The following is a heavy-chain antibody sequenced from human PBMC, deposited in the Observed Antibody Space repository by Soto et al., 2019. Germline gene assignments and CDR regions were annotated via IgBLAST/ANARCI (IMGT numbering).Heavy chain of an antibody. J-gene: IGHJ5*02. V-gene: IGHV1-69*01. CDR2: IIPIFGTA. CDR3: ARDRYYDSSGLPNWFDP. D-gene: IGHD3-22*01. CDR1: GGTFSSYA. Sequence: QVQLVQSGAEVKKPGSSVKVSCKASGGTFSSYAISWVRQAPGQGLEWMGGIIPIFGTANYAQKFQGRVRITGDESTSTAYMELSSVRSEDTAVYYCARDRYYDSSGLPNWFDPWGQGTLVTVSS.